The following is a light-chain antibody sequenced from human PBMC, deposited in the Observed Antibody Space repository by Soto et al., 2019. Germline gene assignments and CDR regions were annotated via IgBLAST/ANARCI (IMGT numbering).Light chain of an antibody. CDR2: LEGSGSY. J-gene: IGLJ2*01. CDR3: ETWDSNTHPV. Sequence: QPVLTQSSSASASLGSSVKLTCTLSSGHSSYIIAWHQQQPGKAPRYLMKLEGSGSYNKGSGVPDRFSGSSSGADRYLTISNLQSEDEADYYCETWDSNTHPVFGGGTQLTVL. V-gene: IGLV4-60*03. CDR1: SGHSSYI.